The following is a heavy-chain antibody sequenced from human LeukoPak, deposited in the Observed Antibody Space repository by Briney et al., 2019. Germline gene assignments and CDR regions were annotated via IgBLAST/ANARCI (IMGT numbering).Heavy chain of an antibody. CDR3: AKGSSGSRPYYFHY. CDR2: ITDSAGST. Sequence: GGSLRLSCAASGLTFSSYAMSWVRQAPGEGLEWVSAITDSAGSTYHADSVKGRFTISRDNSKNTLYLQMNSLRAEDTAVYYCAKGSSGSRPYYFHYWGQGTLVTVSS. D-gene: IGHD3-10*01. V-gene: IGHV3-23*01. J-gene: IGHJ4*02. CDR1: GLTFSSYA.